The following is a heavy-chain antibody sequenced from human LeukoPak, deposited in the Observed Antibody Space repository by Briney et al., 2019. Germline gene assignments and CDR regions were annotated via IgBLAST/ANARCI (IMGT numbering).Heavy chain of an antibody. J-gene: IGHJ4*02. CDR1: GFTFSSYA. CDR3: AKAVDSRGYSSGWYY. D-gene: IGHD6-19*01. V-gene: IGHV3-23*01. CDR2: ISGSGGST. Sequence: GGSLRLSCAASGFTFSSYAMSWVRQAPGKGLEWVSAISGSGGSTYYADPVKGRFTISRDNSKNTLYLQMNSLRAEDTAVYYCAKAVDSRGYSSGWYYWGQGTLVTVSS.